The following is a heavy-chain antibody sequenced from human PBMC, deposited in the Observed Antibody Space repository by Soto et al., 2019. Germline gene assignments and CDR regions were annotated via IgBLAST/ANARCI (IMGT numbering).Heavy chain of an antibody. V-gene: IGHV6-1*01. CDR3: ARDLVEGIVVVPAAREDGMDV. CDR1: GDSVSSNSAA. D-gene: IGHD2-2*01. Sequence: SHTLSLTCAISGDSVSSNSAAWNWIRQSPSRGLEWLGRTYYRSKWYNDYAVSVKSRITINPDTSKNQFSLQLNSVTPEDTAVYYCARDLVEGIVVVPAAREDGMDVWGQGTTVTVS. CDR2: TYYRSKWYN. J-gene: IGHJ6*02.